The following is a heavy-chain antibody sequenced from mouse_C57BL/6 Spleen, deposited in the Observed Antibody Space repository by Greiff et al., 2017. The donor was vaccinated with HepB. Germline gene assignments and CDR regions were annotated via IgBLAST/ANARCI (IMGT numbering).Heavy chain of an antibody. CDR1: GFSFNTYA. V-gene: IGHV10-1*01. CDR3: VRHVEYYDDAMDY. J-gene: IGHJ4*01. D-gene: IGHD2-4*01. Sequence: EVKLVESGGGLVQPKGSLKLSCAASGFSFNTYAMNWVRQAPGKGLEWVARIRSKSNNYATYYADSVKDRFTISRDDSESMLYLQMNNLKTEDTAMYYCVRHVEYYDDAMDYWGQGTSVTVSS. CDR2: IRSKSNNYAT.